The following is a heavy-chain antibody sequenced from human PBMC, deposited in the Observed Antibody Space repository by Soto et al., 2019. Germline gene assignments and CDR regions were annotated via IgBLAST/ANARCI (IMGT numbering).Heavy chain of an antibody. D-gene: IGHD2-2*02. J-gene: IGHJ6*02. CDR1: GFIFSSYW. CDR3: ARELPTAIRGGYYYSYGMDV. V-gene: IGHV3-74*01. Sequence: LRLSCAASGFIFSSYWMHWVRQAPGKGLVWVSRINSDGSSTSYADSVKGRFTISRDNAKNTLYLQMNSLRAEDTAVYYCARELPTAIRGGYYYSYGMDVWGQGTTVTVSS. CDR2: INSDGSST.